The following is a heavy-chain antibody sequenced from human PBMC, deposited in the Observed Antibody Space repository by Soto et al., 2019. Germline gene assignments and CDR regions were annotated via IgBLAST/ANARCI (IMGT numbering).Heavy chain of an antibody. V-gene: IGHV6-1*01. CDR2: TYYRSKWYN. D-gene: IGHD2-2*01. Sequence: SQTLSLTCAISGDSGSSNSAAWNWIRQSPSRGLEWLGRTYYRSKWYNDYAVSVKSRITINPDTSKNQFSLQLNSVTPEDTAVYYCAIEAMRKLGYCSSTSCPDAFDIWGQGTMVTVSS. J-gene: IGHJ3*02. CDR1: GDSGSSNSAA. CDR3: AIEAMRKLGYCSSTSCPDAFDI.